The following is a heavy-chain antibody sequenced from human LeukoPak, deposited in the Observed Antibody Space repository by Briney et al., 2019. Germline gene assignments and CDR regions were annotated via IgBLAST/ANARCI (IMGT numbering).Heavy chain of an antibody. CDR1: GYTFTSYD. Sequence: ASVKVSCKASGYTFTSYDFNWVRQATGQRPEWMGWMSPNSGDTGYAQRFQDRVTMTRNTSISTAYMELSSLRSDDTAVYYCARGPPNWGYDYWGPGTLVTVSS. CDR2: MSPNSGDT. J-gene: IGHJ4*02. V-gene: IGHV1-8*01. D-gene: IGHD7-27*01. CDR3: ARGPPNWGYDY.